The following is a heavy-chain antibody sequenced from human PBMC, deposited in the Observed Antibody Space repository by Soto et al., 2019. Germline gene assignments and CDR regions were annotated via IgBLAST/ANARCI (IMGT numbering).Heavy chain of an antibody. CDR3: ARRASEDGLDV. CDR1: GGSISSYY. J-gene: IGHJ6*02. CDR2: IYYSGST. Sequence: SETLPLTCTVSGGSISSYYWSWIRQPPGKGLEWIGYIYYSGSTNYNPSLKSRVTISVDTSKNQFSLKLSSVTAADTAVYYCARRASEDGLDVWGQGTTVTVSS. V-gene: IGHV4-59*08. D-gene: IGHD3-3*01.